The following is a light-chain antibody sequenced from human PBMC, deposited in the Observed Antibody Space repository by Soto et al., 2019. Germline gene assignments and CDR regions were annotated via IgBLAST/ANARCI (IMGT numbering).Light chain of an antibody. V-gene: IGKV1-5*03. CDR1: QSISSW. CDR2: NAS. J-gene: IGKJ1*01. CDR3: QQYNSSPT. Sequence: DIQMTQSPSTLSASVGDRVTITCRASQSISSWLAWYQQKPGKVPKLLIYNASSLESGFPSRFSGSGSGTEFTLTISSLQPDDFAPYYCQQYNSSPTFGQGTKVEIK.